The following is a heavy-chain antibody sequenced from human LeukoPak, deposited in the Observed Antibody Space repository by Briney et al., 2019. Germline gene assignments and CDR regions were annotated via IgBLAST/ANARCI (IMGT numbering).Heavy chain of an antibody. CDR2: IIPIFGTA. Sequence: ASVKVSCKASGGTFSSYAISWVRQAPGQGLEWMGGIIPIFGTANYAQKFQGRVTITADESTSTAYMELSSLRSEDTAVYYCARLEWELLLNDDWGQGTLVTVSS. CDR3: ARLEWELLLNDD. CDR1: GGTFSSYA. J-gene: IGHJ4*02. V-gene: IGHV1-69*13. D-gene: IGHD1-26*01.